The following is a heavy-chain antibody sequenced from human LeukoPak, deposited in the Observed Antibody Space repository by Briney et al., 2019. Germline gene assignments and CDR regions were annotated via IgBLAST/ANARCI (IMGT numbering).Heavy chain of an antibody. V-gene: IGHV4-39*07. D-gene: IGHD3-10*01. Sequence: SETLSLTCTVSGGSISSSSYYWGWIRQPPGKGLEWIGSIYYSGSTYYNPSPKSRVTISVDTSKNQFSLKLSSVTAADTAVYYCARDIAPTYYYGSGSPQDYWGQGTLVTVSS. CDR1: GGSISSSSYY. CDR2: IYYSGST. J-gene: IGHJ4*02. CDR3: ARDIAPTYYYGSGSPQDY.